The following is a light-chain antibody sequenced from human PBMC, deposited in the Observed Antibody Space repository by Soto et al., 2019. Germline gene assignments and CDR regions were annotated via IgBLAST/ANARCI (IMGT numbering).Light chain of an antibody. V-gene: IGLV1-51*01. CDR3: ATWDFTLNGGV. J-gene: IGLJ3*02. Sequence: QAVVTQPPSVSAAPGQKVTISCSGSSSNIGRDFVSWFQQVPGAAPKLVIYDTDKRPSDIPDRFSGSKSGTSATLDITGLQTGDEADYYCATWDFTLNGGVFGGGTKLTVL. CDR1: SSNIGRDF. CDR2: DTD.